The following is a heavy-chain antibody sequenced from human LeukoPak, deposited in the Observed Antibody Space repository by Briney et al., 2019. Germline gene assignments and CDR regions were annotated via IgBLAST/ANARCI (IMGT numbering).Heavy chain of an antibody. J-gene: IGHJ4*02. CDR2: ISWNSGSI. V-gene: IGHV3-9*01. CDR1: GLTFDDYA. Sequence: PGGSLRLSCAASGLTFDDYAMHWVRQAPGKGLEWVSGISWNSGSIGYADSVKGRFTISRDNAKNSLYLQMNSLRAEDTALYYCAKDFSYSYAGFDYWGQGTLVTVSS. D-gene: IGHD5-18*01. CDR3: AKDFSYSYAGFDY.